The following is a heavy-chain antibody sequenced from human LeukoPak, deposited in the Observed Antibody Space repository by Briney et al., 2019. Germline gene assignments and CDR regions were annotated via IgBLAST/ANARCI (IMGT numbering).Heavy chain of an antibody. CDR3: AREFTGLSTYYYYYMDV. CDR1: GGTFSSYA. D-gene: IGHD2-8*02. Sequence: ASVKVSCEASGGTFSSYAISWVRQAPGQGLEWMGGVIPILGSANYAQRFQGRVTITADKSTSTAYMELSSLRSEDTAVYYCAREFTGLSTYYYYYMDVWGKGTTVTVSS. J-gene: IGHJ6*03. CDR2: VIPILGSA. V-gene: IGHV1-69*06.